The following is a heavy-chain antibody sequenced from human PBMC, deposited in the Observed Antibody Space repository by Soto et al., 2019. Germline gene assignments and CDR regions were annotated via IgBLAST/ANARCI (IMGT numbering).Heavy chain of an antibody. Sequence: ASVKVSCKASGYTFTSYDINWVRQATGQGLERMGWMNPNSGNTGYAQKFQGRVTMTRNTSISTAYMELSSLRSEDTAVYYCARERGYCSGGSCYANWFDPWGQGTLVTVSS. V-gene: IGHV1-8*01. D-gene: IGHD2-15*01. J-gene: IGHJ5*02. CDR3: ARERGYCSGGSCYANWFDP. CDR1: GYTFTSYD. CDR2: MNPNSGNT.